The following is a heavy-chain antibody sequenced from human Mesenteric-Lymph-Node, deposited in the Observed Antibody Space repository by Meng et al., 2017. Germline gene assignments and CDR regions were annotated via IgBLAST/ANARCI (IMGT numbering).Heavy chain of an antibody. J-gene: IGHJ1*01. CDR2: IYSGGST. V-gene: IGHV3-53*01. CDR3: ARGSSLITFGGVID. CDR1: GFTVSSNY. Sequence: GGSLRLSCAASGFTVSSNYMSWVRQAPGKGLEWVSVIYSGGSTYYADSVKGRFTISRDNSKNTLYLQMNSLRAEDTAVYYCARGSSLITFGGVIDWGQGTLVTVSS. D-gene: IGHD3-16*01.